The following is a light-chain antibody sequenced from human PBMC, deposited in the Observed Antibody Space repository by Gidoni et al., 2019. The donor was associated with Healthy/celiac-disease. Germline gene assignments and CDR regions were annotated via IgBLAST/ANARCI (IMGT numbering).Light chain of an antibody. CDR2: AAS. Sequence: DIQMTQSPSSLSASVGDRVTITCRARQSISSYLNWYQQKPGKAPKLLIYAASSLQSGVPSRFSGSGSGTDFTLTISSLQPEDFATYYCQQSYSTPRTFGGXTKVEIK. J-gene: IGKJ4*01. V-gene: IGKV1-39*01. CDR1: QSISSY. CDR3: QQSYSTPRT.